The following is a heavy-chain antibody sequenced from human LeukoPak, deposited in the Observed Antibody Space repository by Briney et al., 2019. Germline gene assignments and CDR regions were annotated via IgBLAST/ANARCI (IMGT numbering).Heavy chain of an antibody. J-gene: IGHJ4*02. CDR1: GYTFTSYD. Sequence: ASVKVSCKASGYTFTSYDINWVRQATGQGLEWMGWMNPNSGNTGYAQKFQGRVTMTEDTSTDTAYMELSSLRSEDTAVYYCATVSGGYDSSGYYYYFDYWGQGTLVTVSS. D-gene: IGHD3-22*01. V-gene: IGHV1-8*02. CDR2: MNPNSGNT. CDR3: ATVSGGYDSSGYYYYFDY.